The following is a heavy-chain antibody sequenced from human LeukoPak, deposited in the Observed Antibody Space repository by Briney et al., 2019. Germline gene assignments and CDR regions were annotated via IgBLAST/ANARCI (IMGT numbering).Heavy chain of an antibody. V-gene: IGHV4-34*01. J-gene: IGHJ6*03. CDR1: GGSFSGYY. D-gene: IGHD5-24*01. Sequence: SETLSLTCAVYGGSFSGYYWSWIRQPPGKGLEWIGEINHSGSTNYNPSLKSRATISVDTSKNQFSLKLSSVTAADTAVYYCARNFALRWLHRRYYYMDVWGKGTTATISS. CDR2: INHSGST. CDR3: ARNFALRWLHRRYYYMDV.